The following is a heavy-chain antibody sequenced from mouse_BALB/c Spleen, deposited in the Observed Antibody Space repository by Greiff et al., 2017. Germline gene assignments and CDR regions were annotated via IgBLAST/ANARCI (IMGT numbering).Heavy chain of an antibody. CDR2: IDPSDSYT. Sequence: QVQLQQPGAELVKPGASVKMSCKASGYTFTSYWMHWVKQRPGQGLEWIGAIDPSDSYTSYNQKFKGKATLTVDTSSSTAYMQLSSLTSEDSAVYYCTTIYYAMDYWGQGTSVTVSS. J-gene: IGHJ4*01. CDR3: TTIYYAMDY. CDR1: GYTFTSYW. V-gene: IGHV1S127*01.